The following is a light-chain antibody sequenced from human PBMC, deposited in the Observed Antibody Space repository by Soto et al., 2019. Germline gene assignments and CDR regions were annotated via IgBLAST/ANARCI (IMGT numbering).Light chain of an antibody. CDR3: QKYNSAPWT. Sequence: EVVLTQSPDTLSLPPGERATLSCRASQSISSYLAWYQQKPGQAPRLLIYGASSRATGIPDRFSGSGSGTEFTLTISSLKPEDVETHYCQKYNSAPWTFGQGTKVDIK. CDR2: GAS. CDR1: QSISSY. J-gene: IGKJ1*01. V-gene: IGKV3-11*01.